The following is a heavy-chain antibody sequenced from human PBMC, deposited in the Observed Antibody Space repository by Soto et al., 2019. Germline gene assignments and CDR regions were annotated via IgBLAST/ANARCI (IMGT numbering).Heavy chain of an antibody. CDR2: ISSRSNYT. D-gene: IGHD5-12*01. V-gene: IGHV3-11*05. Sequence: QVQLVESGGGLVKPGGSLRLSCAASGFTFGAHYMTWIRQAPGKGLEWLSYISSRSNYTDYADSVKGRFTTSRDNAKNSLYLQMNSLRAEDTAVYYCASVLSGTRSFDYWGQGTLVTVSS. CDR3: ASVLSGTRSFDY. J-gene: IGHJ4*02. CDR1: GFTFGAHY.